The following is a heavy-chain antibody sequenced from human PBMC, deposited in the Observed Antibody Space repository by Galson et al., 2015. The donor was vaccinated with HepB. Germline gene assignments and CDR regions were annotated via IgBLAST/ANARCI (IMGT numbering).Heavy chain of an antibody. CDR2: ISYDRSNK. CDR3: ARDIVVSSYYYYAMDV. V-gene: IGHV3-30*04. D-gene: IGHD2-2*01. CDR1: GFTFSNFA. Sequence: SLRLSCAASGFTFSNFAMHWVRQAPGKGLEWVAVISYDRSNKYYADSVKGRFTISRDNSKNTLYLQMNSLRAEDTAVYYCARDIVVSSYYYYAMDVWGQGTTVTVSS. J-gene: IGHJ6*02.